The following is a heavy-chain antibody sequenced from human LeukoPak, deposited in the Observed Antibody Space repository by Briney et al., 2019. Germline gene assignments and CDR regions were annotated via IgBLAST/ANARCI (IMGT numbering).Heavy chain of an antibody. J-gene: IGHJ4*02. CDR2: IGSSSTTI. CDR3: ARDPVVYTSSWYYFDY. CDR1: GFTFSSYS. D-gene: IGHD6-13*01. Sequence: GGSLRLSCAASGFTFSSYSMNWVRQAPGKGLEWVSYIGSSSTTIYYADSVKGRFTISRDNAKNSLYLQMNSLRAEDTAVYYCARDPVVYTSSWYYFDYWGQGTLVTVSS. V-gene: IGHV3-48*04.